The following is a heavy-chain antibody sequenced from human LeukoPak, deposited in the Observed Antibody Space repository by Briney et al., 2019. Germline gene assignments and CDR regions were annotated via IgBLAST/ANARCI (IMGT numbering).Heavy chain of an antibody. D-gene: IGHD3-3*01. Sequence: PSETLSLTCTVSGGSISSYYWSWIRQPAGKGLEWIGRIYTSGSTNYNPSLKSRVTMSVDTSKNQFSLKLSSVTAADTAVYYCARVFSGVRGVVIPYYFDYWGQETLVTVSS. CDR1: GGSISSYY. V-gene: IGHV4-4*07. CDR3: ARVFSGVRGVVIPYYFDY. CDR2: IYTSGST. J-gene: IGHJ4*02.